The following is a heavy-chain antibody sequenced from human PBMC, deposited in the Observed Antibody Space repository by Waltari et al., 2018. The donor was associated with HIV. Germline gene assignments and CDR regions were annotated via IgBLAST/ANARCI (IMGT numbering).Heavy chain of an antibody. CDR3: ARGGLRAVVPAAIDY. CDR2: ISAYNGNT. CDR1: YTFTSYG. V-gene: IGHV1-18*01. Sequence: YTFTSYGISWVRQAPGQGLEWMGWISAYNGNTNYAQKLQGRVTMTTDTSTSTAYMELRSLRSDDTAVYYCARGGLRAVVPAAIDYWGQGTLVTVSS. J-gene: IGHJ4*02. D-gene: IGHD2-2*01.